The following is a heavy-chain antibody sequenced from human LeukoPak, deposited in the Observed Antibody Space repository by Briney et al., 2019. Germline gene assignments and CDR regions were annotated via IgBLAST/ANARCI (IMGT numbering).Heavy chain of an antibody. CDR1: GFTFSSYG. D-gene: IGHD1-26*01. CDR3: AKGSLVGATTPFDY. J-gene: IGHJ4*02. V-gene: IGHV3-33*06. Sequence: PGGSLRLSCAASGFTFSSYGMHWVRQAPGKGLEWVAVIWYDGSNKYYADSVKGRFTISRDNSKNTLYLQMNSLGAEDTAVYYCAKGSLVGATTPFDYWGQGTLVTVSS. CDR2: IWYDGSNK.